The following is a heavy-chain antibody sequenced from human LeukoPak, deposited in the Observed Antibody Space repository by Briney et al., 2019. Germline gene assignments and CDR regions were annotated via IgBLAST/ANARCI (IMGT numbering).Heavy chain of an antibody. Sequence: GGSLRLSCAASGFTFSSYGMHWARQAPGKGLEGVAVISYDGSNKYYADSVKGRFTISRDNSKNTLYLQMNSLRAEDTAVYYCAKDYEIGDIVVVPAAPLFDYWGQGTLVTVSS. CDR1: GFTFSSYG. J-gene: IGHJ4*02. CDR3: AKDYEIGDIVVVPAAPLFDY. V-gene: IGHV3-30*18. D-gene: IGHD2-2*01. CDR2: ISYDGSNK.